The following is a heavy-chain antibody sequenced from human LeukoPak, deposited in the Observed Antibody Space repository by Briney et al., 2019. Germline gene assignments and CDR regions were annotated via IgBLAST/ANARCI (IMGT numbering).Heavy chain of an antibody. V-gene: IGHV3-64*01. Sequence: GGSLRLSCAASGFTFSSYAMHWVRQAPGKGLEYVSAISSNGGSTYYANSVKGRFTISRDNSKNTLYLQMGSRRAEDMAVYYCARAVGMATYYDYWGQGTLVTVSS. CDR3: ARAVGMATYYDY. CDR1: GFTFSSYA. D-gene: IGHD5-24*01. J-gene: IGHJ4*02. CDR2: ISSNGGST.